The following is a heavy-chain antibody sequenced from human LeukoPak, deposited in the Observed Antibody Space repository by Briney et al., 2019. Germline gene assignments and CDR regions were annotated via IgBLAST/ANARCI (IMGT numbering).Heavy chain of an antibody. J-gene: IGHJ4*02. V-gene: IGHV1-18*01. CDR2: ISAYNGNT. CDR1: GYTFTSYG. D-gene: IGHD2-2*01. CDR3: ASGPPEYCSSTSCYGSLDY. Sequence: ASVKVSCKASGYTFTSYGISWVRQAPGQGLEWMGWISAYNGNTNYAQKLQGRVTMTTDTSTSTAYMELRSLRSDDTAVYYCASGPPEYCSSTSCYGSLDYWGQGTLVTVSS.